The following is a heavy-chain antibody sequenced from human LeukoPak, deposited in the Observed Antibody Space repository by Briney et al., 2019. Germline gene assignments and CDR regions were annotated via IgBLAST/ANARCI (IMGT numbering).Heavy chain of an antibody. CDR2: IYPGDSDT. CDR1: RYSFTSYW. CDR3: ARHGLGATSPPDY. J-gene: IGHJ4*02. Sequence: GESLKISCKGSRYSFTSYWVGWVRQMPGKGLEWMGIIYPGDSDTRYSPSFQGQVTISADKSISTAYLQWSSLKASDTAMYYCARHGLGATSPPDYWGQGTLVSVSS. V-gene: IGHV5-51*01. D-gene: IGHD1-26*01.